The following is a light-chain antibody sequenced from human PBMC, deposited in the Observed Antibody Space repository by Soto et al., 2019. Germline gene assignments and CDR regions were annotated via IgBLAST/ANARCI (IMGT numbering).Light chain of an antibody. Sequence: DIQMTQSPSSLSASVGDRVTITCRASQDISVYLAWYQQKPGKVPKLLIYSASTLQSGVPSRFSGSGSGTDFTLTISSLQPEDVATYFCQKFNTAPLTVGQGTRREIK. CDR2: SAS. J-gene: IGKJ5*01. CDR3: QKFNTAPLT. V-gene: IGKV1-27*01. CDR1: QDISVY.